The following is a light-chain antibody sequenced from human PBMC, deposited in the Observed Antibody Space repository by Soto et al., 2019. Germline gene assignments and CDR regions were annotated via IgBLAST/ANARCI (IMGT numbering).Light chain of an antibody. J-gene: IGKJ5*01. CDR2: AAS. CDR1: QGISSF. CDR3: QQLNYYPIT. Sequence: IQLTQSPSSLSASVGDRVTITCRASQGISSFLAWYQQKPGRAPKLLVYAASTLRSGVPSRFSGSGSGTDFTLTIDSLQPEDFATYYCQQLNYYPITFGQGTRLEIK. V-gene: IGKV1-9*01.